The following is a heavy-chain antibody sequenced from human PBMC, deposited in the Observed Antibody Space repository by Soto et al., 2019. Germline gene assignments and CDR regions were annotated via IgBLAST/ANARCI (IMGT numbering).Heavy chain of an antibody. CDR3: AREPGSGSPLFDY. Sequence: PSETLSLTCTVSGGSISSYYWSWIRQPPGKGLEWIGYIYYSGSTNYNPSLKSRVTISVDTSKNQFSLKLSSVTAADTAVYYCAREPGSGSPLFDYWGQGTLVTVSS. D-gene: IGHD3-10*01. CDR2: IYYSGST. CDR1: GGSISSYY. V-gene: IGHV4-59*01. J-gene: IGHJ4*02.